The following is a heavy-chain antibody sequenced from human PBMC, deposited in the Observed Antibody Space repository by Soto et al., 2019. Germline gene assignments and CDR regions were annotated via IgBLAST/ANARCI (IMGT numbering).Heavy chain of an antibody. CDR3: ARDQYGYYGMDV. Sequence: GSLRLSCAASGFTFNIYSMRWFRQAPGKGLEWVSSISSSSTYIHYADSLKGRFTVSRDNAQNSLYLQMNSLRAEDTAVYYCARDQYGYYGMDVWGQGTTVTVSS. CDR1: GFTFNIYS. V-gene: IGHV3-21*01. D-gene: IGHD3-10*01. CDR2: ISSSSTYI. J-gene: IGHJ6*02.